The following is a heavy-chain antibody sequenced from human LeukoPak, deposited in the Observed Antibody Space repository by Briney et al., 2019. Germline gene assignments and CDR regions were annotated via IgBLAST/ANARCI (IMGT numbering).Heavy chain of an antibody. CDR1: GFTFSTYS. V-gene: IGHV3-23*01. CDR3: ARELSSSFNY. D-gene: IGHD6-6*01. Sequence: GGSLRLSCAASGFTFSTYSMSWVRQAPGKGLEWVSAITSNSDSTYYADSVKGRFTVSRDNSKNTLYLQMNSLRAEDTAVYYCARELSSSFNYWGQGTLVTVSS. J-gene: IGHJ4*02. CDR2: ITSNSDST.